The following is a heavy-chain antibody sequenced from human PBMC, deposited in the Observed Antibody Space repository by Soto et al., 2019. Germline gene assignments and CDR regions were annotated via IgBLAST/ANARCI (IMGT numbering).Heavy chain of an antibody. Sequence: GASVKVSCKASGYTFTSYGMSWVRQAPGQGLEWMGWISAYNGNTNYAQKLQGRVTMTTDTSTSTAYMELRSLRSDDTAVYYCARDFPEQSGSCLFDYWGQGTLVTVSS. J-gene: IGHJ4*02. V-gene: IGHV1-18*01. CDR3: ARDFPEQSGSCLFDY. CDR1: GYTFTSYG. CDR2: ISAYNGNT. D-gene: IGHD1-26*01.